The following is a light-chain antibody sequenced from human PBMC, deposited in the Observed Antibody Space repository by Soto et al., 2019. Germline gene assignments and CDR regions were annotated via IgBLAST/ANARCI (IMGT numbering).Light chain of an antibody. CDR3: CSRAGSVTVV. CDR2: DVS. Sequence: QSALTQPRSVSGSPGQSVTISCTGTSSDVGGYNYVSWYQKYPGTAPRLMIYDVSKRPSGVPDRFSGSKSGNKASLTISGLQAEDEADCYCCSRAGSVTVVFGAGTKLTVL. V-gene: IGLV2-11*01. CDR1: SSDVGGYNY. J-gene: IGLJ2*01.